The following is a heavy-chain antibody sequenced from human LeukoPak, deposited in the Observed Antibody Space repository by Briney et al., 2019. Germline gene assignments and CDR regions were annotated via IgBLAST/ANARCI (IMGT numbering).Heavy chain of an antibody. J-gene: IGHJ4*02. Sequence: PGGSLRLSCAASGFTFSGSAMHWVRQASGKGLEWVGRIRSKANSYATAYAASVKGRFTISRDDSKNTAYLQMNSLKTEDTAVYYCTRRMTREWPDCFDYWGQGTLVTVSS. CDR1: GFTFSGSA. CDR3: TRRMTREWPDCFDY. V-gene: IGHV3-73*01. CDR2: IRSKANSYAT. D-gene: IGHD3-3*01.